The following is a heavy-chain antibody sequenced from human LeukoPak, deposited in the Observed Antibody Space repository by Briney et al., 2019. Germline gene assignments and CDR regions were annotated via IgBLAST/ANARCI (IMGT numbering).Heavy chain of an antibody. CDR2: ISSSGSTI. Sequence: PGGSLRLSCAASGFTFSSYEMNWVRQAPGKGLEWVSYISSSGSTICYADSVKGRFTISRDNAKNSLYLQMNSLRDTAVYYCARQIAVAGKAGFDYWGQGTLVTVSS. J-gene: IGHJ4*02. V-gene: IGHV3-48*03. CDR3: ARQIAVAGKAGFDY. CDR1: GFTFSSYE. D-gene: IGHD6-19*01.